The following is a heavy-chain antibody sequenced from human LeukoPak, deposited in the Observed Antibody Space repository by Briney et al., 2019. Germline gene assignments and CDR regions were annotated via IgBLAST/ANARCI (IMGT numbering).Heavy chain of an antibody. CDR1: GGSISSGGYY. CDR2: IYHSGST. D-gene: IGHD6-6*01. J-gene: IGHJ4*02. Sequence: SQTLSLTCTVSGGSISSGGYYWSWNRQPPGKGLEWIGYIYHSGSTYYNPSLKSRVTISVDRSKNQFSLKLSSVTAADTAVYYCARVRQLALDYWGQGTLVTVSS. CDR3: ARVRQLALDY. V-gene: IGHV4-30-2*01.